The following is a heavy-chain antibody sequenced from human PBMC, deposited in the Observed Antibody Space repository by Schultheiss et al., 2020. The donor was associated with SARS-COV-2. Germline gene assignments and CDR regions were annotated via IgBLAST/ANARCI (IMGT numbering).Heavy chain of an antibody. V-gene: IGHV3-23*01. D-gene: IGHD5-18*01. CDR3: AKVVPGYSPGTPVDY. J-gene: IGHJ4*02. CDR1: GFTFSSYA. CDR2: VSQTGDST. Sequence: GGSLRLSCAASGFTFSSYAMSWVRQAPGTGLEWVSGVSQTGDSTYYADSVKGRFTISRDNSKNTLYLQMNSLRAEDTAIYYCAKVVPGYSPGTPVDYWGQGTLVTVSS.